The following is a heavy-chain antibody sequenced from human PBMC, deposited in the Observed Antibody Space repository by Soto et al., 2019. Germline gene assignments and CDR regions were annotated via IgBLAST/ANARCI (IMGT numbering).Heavy chain of an antibody. CDR3: ERHNYGSGSTYFDY. CDR1: GGAIRSCN. CDR2: IYYSGST. V-gene: IGHV4-59*08. Sequence: XXTLSLAFAVCGGAIRSCNWPWIRQPPGKGLEWIGYIYYSGSTNYNPSLKSRVTISVDTSKHQFSLKLNYMTDADTAVYYCERHNYGSGSTYFDYWGQGTLVTVSS. D-gene: IGHD3-10*01. J-gene: IGHJ4*02.